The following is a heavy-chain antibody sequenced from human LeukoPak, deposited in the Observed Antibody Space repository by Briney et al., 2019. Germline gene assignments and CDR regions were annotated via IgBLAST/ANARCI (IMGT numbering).Heavy chain of an antibody. CDR2: IKSRGGGGTA. V-gene: IGHV3-15*01. D-gene: IGHD3-16*01. Sequence: PGGSLRLSCVASGLYFGEAWMTWVRQAPGKGPEWVGLIKSRGGGGTADYAAPVQGRFIISRDDSKNTLYLQMNSLKIEDTAVYYCSKDRPYTAGGDLDYWGQGTLVTVSS. J-gene: IGHJ4*02. CDR3: SKDRPYTAGGDLDY. CDR1: GLYFGEAW.